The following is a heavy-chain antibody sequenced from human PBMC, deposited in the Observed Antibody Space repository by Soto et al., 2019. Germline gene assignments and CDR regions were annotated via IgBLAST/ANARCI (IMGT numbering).Heavy chain of an antibody. V-gene: IGHV1-69*04. D-gene: IGHD2-2*01. Sequence: SVKVSCKASGGTFSSYTISWVRQAPGQGLEWMGRIIPILGIANYAQKFQGRVTITADKSTSTAYTELSSLRSEDTAVYYCAREGTWCSSTSCYDPRFDPWGQGTLVTVSS. J-gene: IGHJ5*02. CDR3: AREGTWCSSTSCYDPRFDP. CDR2: IIPILGIA. CDR1: GGTFSSYT.